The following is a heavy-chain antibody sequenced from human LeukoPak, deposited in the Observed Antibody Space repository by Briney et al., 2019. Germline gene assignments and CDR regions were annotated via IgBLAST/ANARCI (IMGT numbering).Heavy chain of an antibody. CDR2: IYISGNT. V-gene: IGHV4-4*07. Sequence: PSETLSLTCTVSNGSFSSNYWSWIRQSAGKGLEWIGRIYISGNTKYSPSLQSRVTMSVDTSKKQFSLHLSSVTAADTGTYYCVRDRQAVRYFQYWGQGILVTVSS. J-gene: IGHJ1*01. CDR1: NGSFSSNY. CDR3: VRDRQAVRYFQY.